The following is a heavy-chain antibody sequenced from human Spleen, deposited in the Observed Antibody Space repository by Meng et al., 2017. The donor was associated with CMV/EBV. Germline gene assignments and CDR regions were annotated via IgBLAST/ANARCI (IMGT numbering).Heavy chain of an antibody. CDR1: GFTFSSYG. CDR3: AKDVSDIY. Sequence: GGSLRLSCAATGFTFSSYGMHWVRQAPGKGLEWLAFIRYDGGNKYYGGSVKGRFTISRDNSKNTLHLQMNSLRAEDTAVYYCAKDVSDIYWGQGTLVTVSS. CDR2: IRYDGGNK. D-gene: IGHD5/OR15-5a*01. V-gene: IGHV3-30*02. J-gene: IGHJ4*02.